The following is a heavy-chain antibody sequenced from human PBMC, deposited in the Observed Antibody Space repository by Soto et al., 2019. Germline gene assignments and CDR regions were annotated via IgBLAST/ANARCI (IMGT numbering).Heavy chain of an antibody. J-gene: IGHJ6*02. Sequence: PGGSLRLSCAASGFTFSSYAMSWVRQAPGKGLDWVSVISGSGENTYYADSVKGRFTISRDNAKNSLYLQMNSLRAEDTAVYYCARGDRYYGMDVWGQGTTVTVSS. V-gene: IGHV3-23*01. CDR1: GFTFSSYA. CDR2: ISGSGENT. D-gene: IGHD3-22*01. CDR3: ARGDRYYGMDV.